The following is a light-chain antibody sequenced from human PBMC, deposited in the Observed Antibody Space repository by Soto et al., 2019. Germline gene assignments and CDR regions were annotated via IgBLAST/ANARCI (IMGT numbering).Light chain of an antibody. J-gene: IGKJ1*01. CDR3: QQYGRSPRT. CDR1: QSVISSY. CDR2: GAS. V-gene: IGKV3-20*01. Sequence: ETVLTQSPVTLSLSPGERATLSCRASQSVISSYLAWYQQKPGQAPRLLIYGASSRATGITDRFSGSWSGTEFTLTISRLEPEDFAVYDGQQYGRSPRTFGQGTKVEIK.